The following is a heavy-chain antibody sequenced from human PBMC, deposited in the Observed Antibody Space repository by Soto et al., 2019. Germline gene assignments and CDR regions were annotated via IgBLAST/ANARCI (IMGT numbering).Heavy chain of an antibody. J-gene: IGHJ3*02. Sequence: ASVKVSCKASGGTFSSYAISWVRQAPGQGLEWMGGIIPIFGTANYAQKFQVRVTITADESTSTAYMELSSLRSEDTAVYYCARDRGGGVTSWYTAFDIWGQGTMVTVSS. CDR2: IIPIFGTA. D-gene: IGHD6-13*01. V-gene: IGHV1-69*13. CDR3: ARDRGGGVTSWYTAFDI. CDR1: GGTFSSYA.